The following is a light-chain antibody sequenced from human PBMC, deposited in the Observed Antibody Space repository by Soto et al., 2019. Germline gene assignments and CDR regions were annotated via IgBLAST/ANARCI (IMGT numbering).Light chain of an antibody. CDR3: HQYASSPQT. Sequence: EIVLTQSPGTLSLSPGERATLSCRASQSVPKNYLAWYQQEPGQAPRLLIYDASNRATSIPDRFSGSGSGTDFTLTISRLEPEDFAVYYCHQYASSPQTFGQGTKVEIK. CDR1: QSVPKNY. CDR2: DAS. V-gene: IGKV3-20*01. J-gene: IGKJ1*01.